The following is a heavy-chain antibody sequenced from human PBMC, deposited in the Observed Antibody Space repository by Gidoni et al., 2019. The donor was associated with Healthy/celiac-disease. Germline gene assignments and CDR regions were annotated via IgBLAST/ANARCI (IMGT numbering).Heavy chain of an antibody. V-gene: IGHV4-4*02. Sequence: GLEWIGEIYHSGSTNYNPSLKSRVTISVDKSKNQFSLKLSSVTAADTAVYYCARSDGYNNIPFDPWGQGTLVTVSS. J-gene: IGHJ5*02. D-gene: IGHD5-12*01. CDR3: ARSDGYNNIPFDP. CDR2: IYHSGST.